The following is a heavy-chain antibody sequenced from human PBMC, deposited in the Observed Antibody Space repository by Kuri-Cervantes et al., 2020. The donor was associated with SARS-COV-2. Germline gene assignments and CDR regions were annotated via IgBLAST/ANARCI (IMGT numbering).Heavy chain of an antibody. CDR1: GFTFSSYS. V-gene: IGHV3-48*01. J-gene: IGHJ4*02. CDR3: ARDPPASYSRPMYYFDY. CDR2: ISSSSSTI. D-gene: IGHD6-13*01. Sequence: LSLTCAASGFTFSSYSMNWVRQAPGKGLEWVSYISSSSSTIYYADSVKGRFTISRDNAKNSLYLQMNSLRAEDTAVYYCARDPPASYSRPMYYFDYWGQGTLVTVSS.